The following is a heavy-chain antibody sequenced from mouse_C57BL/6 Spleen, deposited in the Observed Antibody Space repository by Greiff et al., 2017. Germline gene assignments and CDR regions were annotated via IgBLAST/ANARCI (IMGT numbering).Heavy chain of an antibody. D-gene: IGHD6-1*01. J-gene: IGHJ4*01. CDR1: GYTFTSYW. CDR3: AVNPYYYAMDY. V-gene: IGHV1-59*01. Sequence: VQLQQPGAELVRPGTSVKLSCKASGYTFTSYWMHWVKQRPGQGLEWIGVIDPSDSYTNYNQKFKGKATLTVDTSSSTAYMQLSSLTSEDSAVYYCAVNPYYYAMDYWCQGTSVTVSS. CDR2: IDPSDSYT.